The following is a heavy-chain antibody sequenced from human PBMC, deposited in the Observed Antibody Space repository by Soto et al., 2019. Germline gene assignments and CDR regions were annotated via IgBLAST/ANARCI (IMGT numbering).Heavy chain of an antibody. D-gene: IGHD3-16*01. CDR2: MNAKSGDT. J-gene: IGHJ6*02. Sequence: QAHLEQSGAEVKRPGASVTVSCKASGYTFSDFDINWLRQAAGQGPEWMGWMNAKSGDTFSAQRFQGKFSMTWDTSLNNAYMEVGSLTSDDAAIYYCARGNPFNYAGFDVWGQGTTVAVSS. CDR3: ARGNPFNYAGFDV. V-gene: IGHV1-8*01. CDR1: GYTFSDFD.